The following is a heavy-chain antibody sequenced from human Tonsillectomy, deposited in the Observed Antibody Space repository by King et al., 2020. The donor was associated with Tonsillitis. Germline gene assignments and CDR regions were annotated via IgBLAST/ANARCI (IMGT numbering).Heavy chain of an antibody. D-gene: IGHD3-22*01. CDR3: AGIESGYYDALDI. CDR1: GGSIRNYE. V-gene: IGHV4-59*01. J-gene: IGHJ3*02. Sequence: QLQESGPGLVKPSETLSLTCTVSGGSIRNYEWNWIRQSPGKGLEWIGYIDHSGSTNYSPSLKSRVTISVDTSKYQFSLKLRSVTAADTAVYYCAGIESGYYDALDIWGQGTMVPVSS. CDR2: IDHSGST.